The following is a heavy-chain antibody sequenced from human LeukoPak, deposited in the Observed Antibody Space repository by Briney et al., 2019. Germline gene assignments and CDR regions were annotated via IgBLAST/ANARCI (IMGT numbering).Heavy chain of an antibody. J-gene: IGHJ4*02. D-gene: IGHD3-9*01. CDR2: ISGSGGST. V-gene: IGHV3-23*01. CDR3: AKDDVGAPYLRYFDWLSDY. CDR1: GFTFSSYA. Sequence: PGGSLRLSCAASGFTFSSYAMSWVRQAPGKGLEWVSAISGSGGSTYYADSVKGRFTISRDNSKNTLYLQMNSLRAEDTAVYYCAKDDVGAPYLRYFDWLSDYWGQGTLVTVSS.